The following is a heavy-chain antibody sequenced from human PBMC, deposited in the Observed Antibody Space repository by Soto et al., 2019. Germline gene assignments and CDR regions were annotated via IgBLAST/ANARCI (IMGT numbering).Heavy chain of an antibody. J-gene: IGHJ6*02. D-gene: IGHD3-3*01. CDR3: ARDQGLDFWSGYSHYYGMDV. CDR2: INPNSGGT. Sequence: ASVKVSCKASGYTFTGYYMHWVRQAPGQGLEWMGWINPNSGGTNYAQKFQGWVTMTRDTSISTAYMELSRLRSDDTAVYYCARDQGLDFWSGYSHYYGMDVWGQGTTVTVSS. CDR1: GYTFTGYY. V-gene: IGHV1-2*04.